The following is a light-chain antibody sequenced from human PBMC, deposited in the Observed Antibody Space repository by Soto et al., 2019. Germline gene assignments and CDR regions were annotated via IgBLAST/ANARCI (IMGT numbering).Light chain of an antibody. CDR3: QQYNTFSPYT. V-gene: IGKV1-5*03. J-gene: IGKJ2*01. CDR1: QSVSDW. Sequence: DIQMTQSPSTVSASVGDRVTLTCRASQSVSDWLAWYQQKPGKAPKVLIYKASNLESGVPSRFSGSGSGTEFTLTISSLQPDDSATYYCQQYNTFSPYTFGQGTKLEIK. CDR2: KAS.